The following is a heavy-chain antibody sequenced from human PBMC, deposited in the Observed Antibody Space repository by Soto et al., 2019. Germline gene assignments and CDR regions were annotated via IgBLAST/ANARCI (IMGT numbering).Heavy chain of an antibody. V-gene: IGHV1-18*01. J-gene: IGHJ6*03. CDR1: GYTFSNYG. D-gene: IGHD3-10*01. CDR2: ISAHNGNS. Sequence: QVPLVQSGDEMRKPGASVKVSCQASGYTFSNYGITWVRQAPGQGLEWMGWISAHNGNSKYAQSLQGRLTLTTDTSTSTAYMELRSLRSDDTAMYYCARDWYFYGSGSPNHMDVWGKGTTVSVSS. CDR3: ARDWYFYGSGSPNHMDV.